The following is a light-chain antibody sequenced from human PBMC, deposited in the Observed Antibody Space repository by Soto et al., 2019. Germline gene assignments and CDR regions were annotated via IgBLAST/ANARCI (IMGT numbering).Light chain of an antibody. CDR2: LKSDGSH. J-gene: IGLJ2*01. CDR1: SGHNSYA. Sequence: QSVLTQSPSASASLEASVKLTYTLSSGHNSYAIAWHQQQPEKGPRFLMKLKSDGSHSKGDGIPDRFSGSSSGAERYLTISSLQSEDEADYYCQTWGSGIRVVFGGGTKLTVL. V-gene: IGLV4-69*01. CDR3: QTWGSGIRVV.